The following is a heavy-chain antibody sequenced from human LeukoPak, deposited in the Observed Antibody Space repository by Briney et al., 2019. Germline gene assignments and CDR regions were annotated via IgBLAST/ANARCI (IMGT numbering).Heavy chain of an antibody. CDR3: ARATPYDWHFGL. CDR2: ISGSGGST. CDR1: GFTFSSYA. Sequence: GGSLRLSCAASGFTFSSYAMSWVRQAPGKGLEWVSAISGSGGSTYYADSVKGRFTISRDTSANTLFLQMNSLAAEDTAVYYCARATPYDWHFGLWGRGTLVIVSS. D-gene: IGHD4-17*01. J-gene: IGHJ2*01. V-gene: IGHV3-23*01.